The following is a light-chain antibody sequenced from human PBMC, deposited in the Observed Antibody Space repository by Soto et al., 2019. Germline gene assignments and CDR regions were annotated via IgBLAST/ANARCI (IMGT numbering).Light chain of an antibody. J-gene: IGLJ3*02. V-gene: IGLV1-47*02. CDR2: SNN. Sequence: QPVLTQPPSASGTPGQRVTISCSGSSSNIGSNYVYWYQQLPGTAPKLLIYSNNQRPSGVPDRFSGSKSGTSASLAISGLGSEDEADYYCAAWDDSLSGWVFGGGTKLTVL. CDR1: SSNIGSNY. CDR3: AAWDDSLSGWV.